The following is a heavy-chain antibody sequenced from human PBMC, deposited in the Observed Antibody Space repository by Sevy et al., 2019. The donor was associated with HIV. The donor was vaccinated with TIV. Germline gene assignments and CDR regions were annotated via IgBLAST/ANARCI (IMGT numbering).Heavy chain of an antibody. CDR2: IMGDGSRR. Sequence: GGSLRLSCAASGFDFSTYWMHWVRQAPGKGLVWVSRIMGDGSRRSHADSVKGRFTMSRDNAKNTLYLQMNSLRAEDTALYFCARDPFGGYYFDHWGPGTLVTVSS. V-gene: IGHV3-74*01. CDR1: GFDFSTYW. D-gene: IGHD3-16*01. CDR3: ARDPFGGYYFDH. J-gene: IGHJ4*02.